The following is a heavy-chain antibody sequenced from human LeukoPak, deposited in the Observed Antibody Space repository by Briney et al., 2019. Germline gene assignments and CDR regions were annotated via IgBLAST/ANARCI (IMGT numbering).Heavy chain of an antibody. CDR3: AKKMREYSPFDY. V-gene: IGHV3-23*01. D-gene: IGHD5-12*01. CDR2: ISGSGGST. J-gene: IGHJ4*02. CDR1: GVTFSSYA. Sequence: GGSLRLSCAAAGVTFSSYAMSWVRQAPGKGLEWVSAISGSGGSTYYADSVKGRFTISRDNSKNTLYLQMNSLRAEDTAVYYCAKKMREYSPFDYWGQGTLVTVSS.